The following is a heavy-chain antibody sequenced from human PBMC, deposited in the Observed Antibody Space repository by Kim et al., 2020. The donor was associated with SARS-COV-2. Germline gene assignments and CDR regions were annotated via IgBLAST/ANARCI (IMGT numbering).Heavy chain of an antibody. J-gene: IGHJ4*02. D-gene: IGHD3-22*01. V-gene: IGHV4-39*07. CDR2: IYYSGST. CDR1: GGSISSSSYY. CDR3: ARGSRFSSGYYYVLRSVYFDY. Sequence: SETLSLTCTVSGGSISSSSYYWGWIRQPPGKGLEWIGSIYYSGSTYYNPSLKSRVTISVDTSKNQFSLKLSSVTAADTAVYYCARGSRFSSGYYYVLRSVYFDYWGQGTLVTVSS.